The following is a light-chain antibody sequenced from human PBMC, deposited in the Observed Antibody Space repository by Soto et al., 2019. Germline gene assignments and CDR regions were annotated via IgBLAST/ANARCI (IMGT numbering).Light chain of an antibody. J-gene: IGKJ1*01. CDR1: QSVSSRY. CDR3: QQHANSAWK. V-gene: IGKV3-20*01. CDR2: GAS. Sequence: TQSTGRMTLASGERVALGCSASQSVSSRYLAWYQQKPGQAPRLLIYGASSRATGIPDRFSGRGSGTYFTLTSTRLAPEDFPVYYWQQHANSAWKIREGTKVDIK.